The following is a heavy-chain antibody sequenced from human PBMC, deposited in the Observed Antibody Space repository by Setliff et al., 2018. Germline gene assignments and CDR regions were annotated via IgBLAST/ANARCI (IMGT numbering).Heavy chain of an antibody. CDR2: INPNSGGT. CDR1: GYTFTGYY. Sequence: ASVKVSCKASGYTFTGYYIHWVRQAPGQGLEYMGWINPNSGGTNYAPKFQGRVTMTRDTSISTVYMEVSRLRSDDTAVYFCAREYSGGGLTWGQGTMVTVSS. CDR3: AREYSGGGLT. J-gene: IGHJ3*01. V-gene: IGHV1-2*02. D-gene: IGHD1-26*01.